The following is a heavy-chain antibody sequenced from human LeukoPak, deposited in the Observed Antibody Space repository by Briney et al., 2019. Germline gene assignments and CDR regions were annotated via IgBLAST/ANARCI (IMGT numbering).Heavy chain of an antibody. V-gene: IGHV3-11*01. D-gene: IGHD6-13*01. CDR3: ARGRVAAAGTKWYFDL. Sequence: GGSLRLPCVASGFIFSDYYMTWVRQAPGKGLEWVSYISYTRSTIYYADSVKGRFTISRDNAQNSLSLQMNSLTVEDAAVYYCARGRVAAAGTKWYFDLWGRGSLVTVSS. J-gene: IGHJ2*01. CDR2: ISYTRSTI. CDR1: GFIFSDYY.